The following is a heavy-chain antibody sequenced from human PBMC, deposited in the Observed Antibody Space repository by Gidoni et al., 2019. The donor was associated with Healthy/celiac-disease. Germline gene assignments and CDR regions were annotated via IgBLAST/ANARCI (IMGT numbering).Heavy chain of an antibody. CDR1: GGSFSGYY. Sequence: QVQLQQWGAGLLKPSEPLSLTCAVYGGSFSGYYWSWIRQPPGKGLEWIGEINHSGSTNYNPSLKSRVTISVDTSKNQFSLKLSSVTAADTAVYYCARDSSGWFLSYGMDVWGQGTTVTVSS. D-gene: IGHD6-19*01. J-gene: IGHJ6*02. V-gene: IGHV4-34*01. CDR3: ARDSSGWFLSYGMDV. CDR2: INHSGST.